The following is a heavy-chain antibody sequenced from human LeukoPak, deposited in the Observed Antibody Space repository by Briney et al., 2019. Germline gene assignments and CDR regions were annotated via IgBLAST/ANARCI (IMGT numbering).Heavy chain of an antibody. D-gene: IGHD2-2*01. CDR1: GFTFSSYW. J-gene: IGHJ5*02. V-gene: IGHV3-7*01. CDR2: IKQDGSEK. Sequence: GGSLRLSCAASGFTFSSYWMSWVRQAPGKGLEWVANIKQDGSEKYYVDSVKGRFTISRDNAKNSLYLQMNSLRAEDTAVYYCARDDCSSISCYHNWFDPWGQGTLVTASS. CDR3: ARDDCSSISCYHNWFDP.